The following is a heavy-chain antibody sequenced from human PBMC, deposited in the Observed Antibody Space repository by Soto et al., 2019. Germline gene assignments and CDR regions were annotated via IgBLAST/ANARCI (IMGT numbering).Heavy chain of an antibody. Sequence: PSETLSLTSTVSGCYIISSAYYWGWIRQPPGKGLEWIGNIYYSGSASYNPSLKSRVTISVDTSKNQVSLKLSSVTAADTAVYNCVSGYPWVGFDYWGQGTLVTVSS. CDR2: IYYSGSA. D-gene: IGHD5-18*01. V-gene: IGHV4-39*01. CDR3: VSGYPWVGFDY. CDR1: GCYIISSAYY. J-gene: IGHJ4*02.